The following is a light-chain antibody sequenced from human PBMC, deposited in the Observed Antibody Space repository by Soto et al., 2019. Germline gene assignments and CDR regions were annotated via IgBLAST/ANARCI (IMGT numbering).Light chain of an antibody. CDR3: QQSYGMPT. CDR2: ATS. V-gene: IGKV1-39*01. CDR1: QSIGSA. Sequence: DIQMTQSPSSLSASVGDRVTITCRASQSIGSALNWYRQKSGRAPNLLIYATSNLQSGVPLRFSGSGSETDFTLTIRSLRPEDVATYYCQQSYGMPTCGQGTKVEIK. J-gene: IGKJ1*01.